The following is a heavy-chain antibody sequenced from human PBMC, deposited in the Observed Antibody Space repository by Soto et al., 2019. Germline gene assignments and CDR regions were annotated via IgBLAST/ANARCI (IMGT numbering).Heavy chain of an antibody. J-gene: IGHJ3*02. D-gene: IGHD3-10*01. CDR2: IIPIFGTA. Sequence: GASVKVSCKASGGTFSSYAISWVRQAPGQGLEWMGGIIPIFGTANYAQKFQGRVTITADESTSTAYMELSSLRSEDTAVYYCARDNRGSYAFDIWGQGTMVTVS. CDR1: GGTFSSYA. CDR3: ARDNRGSYAFDI. V-gene: IGHV1-69*13.